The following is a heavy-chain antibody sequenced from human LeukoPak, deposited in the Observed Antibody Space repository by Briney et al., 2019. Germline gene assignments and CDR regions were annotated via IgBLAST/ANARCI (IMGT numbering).Heavy chain of an antibody. V-gene: IGHV3-74*03. J-gene: IGHJ4*02. CDR2: INSDGSTT. D-gene: IGHD6-19*01. Sequence: PGGSLRLSCVASEFTFSSYWMHWVRQAPGEGLVWVSVINSDGSTTLYADSVKGRFTISRDNAKNSLYLQMNSLRAEDTAVYYCARGGSGWYIDYWGQGTLVTVSS. CDR1: EFTFSSYW. CDR3: ARGGSGWYIDY.